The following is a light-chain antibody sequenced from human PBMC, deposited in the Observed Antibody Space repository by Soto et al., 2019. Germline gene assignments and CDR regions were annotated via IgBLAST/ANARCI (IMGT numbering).Light chain of an antibody. J-gene: IGKJ4*02. CDR1: QSVKTY. CDR2: DTS. CDR3: QQRGNSIT. V-gene: IGKV3-11*01. Sequence: EIVLTQTPATLSLSPGQRATLSCWARQSVKTYLMWYQHKPGQAPRLLIYDTSNRATGIPDRFSGSGSGTGFTLTISNLMPEDFAVYYCQQRGNSITFGGGTKVEI.